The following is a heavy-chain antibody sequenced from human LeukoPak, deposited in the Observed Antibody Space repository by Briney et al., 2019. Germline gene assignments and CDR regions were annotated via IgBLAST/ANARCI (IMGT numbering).Heavy chain of an antibody. Sequence: PGGSLRLSCAASGFTFSSYAMSWVRQAPGKGLEWVSAISGSGGSTYYADSVKGRFTISRDNSKTTLYLQMNSLRAEDTAVYSCAKARQTIAVAGSCDYWGQGTLVTVSS. J-gene: IGHJ4*02. V-gene: IGHV3-23*01. CDR3: AKARQTIAVAGSCDY. CDR1: GFTFSSYA. D-gene: IGHD6-19*01. CDR2: ISGSGGST.